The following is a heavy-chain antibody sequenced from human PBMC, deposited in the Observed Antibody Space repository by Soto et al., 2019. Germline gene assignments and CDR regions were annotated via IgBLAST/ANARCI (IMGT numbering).Heavy chain of an antibody. V-gene: IGHV4-59*12. Sequence: LSETLSLTCTVSSGSISTYYWSWIRQPPGKGLEWIGYIYYTGNTNYNPSLKSRVTISIDTSKNQFSLSLTSVTAADTAVYYCSTHPPYGHLYHWGQGTLVTVSS. CDR1: SGSISTYY. CDR2: IYYTGNT. J-gene: IGHJ5*02. CDR3: STHPPYGHLYH. D-gene: IGHD4-17*01.